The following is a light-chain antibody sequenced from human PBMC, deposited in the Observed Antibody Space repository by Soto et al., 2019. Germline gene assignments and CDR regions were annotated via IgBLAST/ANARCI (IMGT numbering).Light chain of an antibody. CDR3: QQYNNWPWT. Sequence: EIVTTQSPATLSVSPGERATLSCRTGQSVSSGLAWYQQKPGQAPRLLIYGASTRATGIPARFSGSGSGIEFTLTISSLQSEDSAVYYCQQYNNWPWTFGQGTKVEIK. J-gene: IGKJ1*01. CDR1: QSVSSG. CDR2: GAS. V-gene: IGKV3-15*01.